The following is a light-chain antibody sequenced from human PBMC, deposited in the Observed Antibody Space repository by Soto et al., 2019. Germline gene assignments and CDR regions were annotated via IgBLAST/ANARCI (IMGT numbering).Light chain of an antibody. CDR3: SLYTTSSNPSYV. J-gene: IGLJ1*01. Sequence: HSVLTQPASVSGSPGQSITISCTGTSFDVDDYNSVSWYQQPPGKAPKLIIYEVNNRPSGVSNRFSGSNSDNTASLTISGLQAEDEADYYCSLYTTSSNPSYVFGTGTKVTV. CDR1: SFDVDDYNS. V-gene: IGLV2-14*01. CDR2: EVN.